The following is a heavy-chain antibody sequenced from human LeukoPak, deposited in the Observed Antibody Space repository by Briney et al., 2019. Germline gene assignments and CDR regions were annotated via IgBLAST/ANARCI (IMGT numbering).Heavy chain of an antibody. CDR2: INPNSGGT. V-gene: IGHV1-2*06. Sequence: ASVKVSCKACGYTFIGYYMHWVRQAPGQGLEWVGRINPNSGGTNYAQKSQRRVTMVRDTSISTAYMELSRLRSDDTAAYYCARADCSSTSCLNAFDIWGQGTMVTVSS. J-gene: IGHJ3*02. CDR1: GYTFIGYY. CDR3: ARADCSSTSCLNAFDI. D-gene: IGHD2-2*01.